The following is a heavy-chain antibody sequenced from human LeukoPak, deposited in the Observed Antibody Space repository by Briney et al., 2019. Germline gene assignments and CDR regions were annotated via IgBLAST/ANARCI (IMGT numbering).Heavy chain of an antibody. V-gene: IGHV4-34*01. CDR3: ARGREVTADY. CDR2: INHSGST. D-gene: IGHD4-23*01. CDR1: GGSFSGYY. J-gene: IGHJ4*02. Sequence: PSETLSLTCAVYGGSFSGYYWSWIRQPPGKGLEWIGEINHSGSTNYNPSLKSRVTISVDTSKNQFSLKLSSVTAADTAVYYCARGREVTADYWGQGTLVTVSS.